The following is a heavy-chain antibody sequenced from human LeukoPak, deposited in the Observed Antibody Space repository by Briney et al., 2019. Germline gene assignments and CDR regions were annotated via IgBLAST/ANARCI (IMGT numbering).Heavy chain of an antibody. CDR3: ARTIIGVAGTELGWFDP. CDR1: GDSISTSNSY. J-gene: IGHJ5*02. V-gene: IGHV4-39*07. CDR2: IYFRGST. D-gene: IGHD6-19*01. Sequence: SETLSLTCTVSGDSISTSNSYWGWIRQPPGKGLEWIGSIYFRGSTYYNPSLKSRVTISVDTSRNQFSLNLSSVTAADTAVYYCARTIIGVAGTELGWFDPWGQGALVTVSS.